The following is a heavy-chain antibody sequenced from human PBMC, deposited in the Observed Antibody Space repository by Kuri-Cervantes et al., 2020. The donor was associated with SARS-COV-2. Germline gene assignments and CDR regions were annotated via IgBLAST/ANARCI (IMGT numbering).Heavy chain of an antibody. D-gene: IGHD5/OR15-5a*01. J-gene: IGHJ6*02. CDR1: GGSFSSDG. CDR2: VIPIFATA. CDR3: ARDQIPVSPTDYQYGLDV. V-gene: IGHV1-69*06. Sequence: KISCKASGGSFSSDGINCVRQAPGQGLEWMGGVIPIFATANYAQKFQGRVTITADKSTSTAYMELSNLQSEDTAVYYCARDQIPVSPTDYQYGLDVWGQGTTVTVSS.